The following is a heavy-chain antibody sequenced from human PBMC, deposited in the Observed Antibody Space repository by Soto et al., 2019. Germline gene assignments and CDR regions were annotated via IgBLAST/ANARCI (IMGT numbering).Heavy chain of an antibody. CDR3: ARGRYGDY. CDR1: VYTFTSYG. J-gene: IGHJ4*02. D-gene: IGHD1-1*01. Sequence: HVHLVQSGAEVKKPGASVKVSCKASVYTFTSYGITWVRQAPGQGLEWMGWISAHNGNTDYAQKLQGRVIVTRDTSTSTAYMELRSLRSDDTAVYYCARGRYGDYWGQGPLVTVSS. CDR2: ISAHNGNT. V-gene: IGHV1-18*01.